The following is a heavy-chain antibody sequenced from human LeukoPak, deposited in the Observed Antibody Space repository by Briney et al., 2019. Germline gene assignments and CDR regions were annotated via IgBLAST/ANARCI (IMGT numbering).Heavy chain of an antibody. CDR2: ISSGGGTT. J-gene: IGHJ6*03. CDR1: GFTFSTYS. Sequence: GGSLRLSCVASGFTFSTYSMNWVRQAPGKGLEWISYISSGGGTTHYADSVKGRFTISRDNAQNSLYLQMNSLRAEDTAVYYCARGVGGYDLLAYYYYYYMDVWGKGTTVTVSS. V-gene: IGHV3-48*01. CDR3: ARGVGGYDLLAYYYYYYMDV. D-gene: IGHD5-12*01.